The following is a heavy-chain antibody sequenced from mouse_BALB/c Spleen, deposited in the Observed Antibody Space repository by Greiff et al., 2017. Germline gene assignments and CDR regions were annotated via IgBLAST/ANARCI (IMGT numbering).Heavy chain of an antibody. Sequence: QVQLKQSGAELARPGASVKLSCKASGYTFTSYWMQWVKQRPGQGLEWIGAIYPGDGDTRYTQKFKGKATLTADKSSSTAYMQLSSLASEDSAVYYCARGYGNYVYFDYWGQGTTLTVSS. CDR2: IYPGDGDT. CDR1: GYTFTSYW. V-gene: IGHV1-87*01. J-gene: IGHJ2*01. CDR3: ARGYGNYVYFDY. D-gene: IGHD2-10*02.